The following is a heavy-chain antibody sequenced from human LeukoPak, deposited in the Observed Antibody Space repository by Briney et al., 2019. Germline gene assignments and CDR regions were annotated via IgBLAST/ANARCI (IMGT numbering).Heavy chain of an antibody. CDR3: ASRSLGIWQKSNWFDP. CDR1: GFTFSSYS. V-gene: IGHV3-21*04. Sequence: PGGSLRLSCAASGFTFSSYSMNWVRQAPGKGLEWVSSISSSSSYIYYADSVKGRFTISRDNAKNSLYLQMNSLRAEDTAVYYCASRSLGIWQKSNWFDPWGQGTLVTVSS. D-gene: IGHD1-14*01. CDR2: ISSSSSYI. J-gene: IGHJ5*02.